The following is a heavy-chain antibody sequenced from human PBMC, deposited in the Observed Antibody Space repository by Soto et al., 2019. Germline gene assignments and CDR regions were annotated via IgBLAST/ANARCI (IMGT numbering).Heavy chain of an antibody. CDR3: ARTYCSGGSCYFNWFDP. CDR2: MNPNSGNT. V-gene: IGHV1-8*01. Sequence: QVQLVQSGAEVKKPGASVKVSCKASGYTFTSYDINWVRQATGQGLEWMGWMNPNSGNTGYAQKFQGRVTMPRNTSISTAYMELSSLRSEDTAVYYCARTYCSGGSCYFNWFDPWGQGTLVTVSS. D-gene: IGHD2-15*01. CDR1: GYTFTSYD. J-gene: IGHJ5*02.